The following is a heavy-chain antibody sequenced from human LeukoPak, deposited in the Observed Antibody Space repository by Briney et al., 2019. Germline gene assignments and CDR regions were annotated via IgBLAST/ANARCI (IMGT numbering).Heavy chain of an antibody. Sequence: SETLSLTCTVSGGSISSSSYYWGWIRQPPGKGLKWIGSIYYSGSTYYNPSLKSRVTISVDTSKNQFSLKLSSVTAADTAVYYCARTSSSGLVGGYYFDYWGQGTLVTVSS. CDR2: IYYSGST. CDR1: GGSISSSSYY. V-gene: IGHV4-39*01. CDR3: ARTSSSGLVGGYYFDY. J-gene: IGHJ4*02. D-gene: IGHD6-19*01.